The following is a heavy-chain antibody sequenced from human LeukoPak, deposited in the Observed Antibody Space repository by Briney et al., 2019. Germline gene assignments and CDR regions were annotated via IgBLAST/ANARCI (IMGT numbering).Heavy chain of an antibody. D-gene: IGHD3-22*01. J-gene: IGHJ4*02. CDR1: GGSISSSSYY. V-gene: IGHV4-39*06. CDR2: IYYSGST. CDR3: ARARFKYYYDSSGYYDY. Sequence: PSETLSLTCTVSGGSISSSSYYWGWIRQPPGKGLEWIGSIYYSGSTYYNPSLKSRVTISVDTSKNQFTLKLSSVTAADTAVYYCARARFKYYYDSSGYYDYWGQGALVTVSS.